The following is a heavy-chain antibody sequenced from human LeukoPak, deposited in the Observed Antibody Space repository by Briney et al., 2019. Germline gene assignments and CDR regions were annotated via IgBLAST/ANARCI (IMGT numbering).Heavy chain of an antibody. Sequence: SETLSLTCAVSGYSISSGYYWGWIRQPPGKGLQWIGSIYHSGSTYYNPSLKSRVTISVDTSKNQFSLKLSSVTAADTAVYYCARLGYYDILTGYSPGAFDIWGQGTMVTVSS. CDR1: GYSISSGYY. CDR3: ARLGYYDILTGYSPGAFDI. D-gene: IGHD3-9*01. CDR2: IYHSGST. V-gene: IGHV4-38-2*01. J-gene: IGHJ3*02.